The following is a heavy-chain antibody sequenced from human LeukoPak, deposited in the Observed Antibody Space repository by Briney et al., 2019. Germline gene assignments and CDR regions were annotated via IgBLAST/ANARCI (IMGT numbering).Heavy chain of an antibody. D-gene: IGHD2-15*01. CDR2: INPSGGST. CDR3: ARTDGGNQYFDY. J-gene: IGHJ4*02. V-gene: IGHV1-46*01. CDR1: GNSITSYY. Sequence: ASVKVSCKASGNSITSYYMHWVRQAPGQGLEWMGIINPSGGSTSAAEKLQGRVTMNRDTSTSTVYMELSSLRSEDTAVYYCARTDGGNQYFDYWGQGTLVSVSS.